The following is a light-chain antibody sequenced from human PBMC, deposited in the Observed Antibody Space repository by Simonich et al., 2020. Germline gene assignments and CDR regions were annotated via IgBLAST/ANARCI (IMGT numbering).Light chain of an antibody. V-gene: IGKV3-15*01. CDR1: QSVSSN. Sequence: EIVMTQSPATLSVSPGERAPLSCRASQSVSSNLAWYQQNPGQAPSLLIYGASTRATGIPARFSGSGSGTEFTLTISSLQSEDFAVYYCQQYGSSPFTFGPGTKVDIK. J-gene: IGKJ3*01. CDR3: QQYGSSPFT. CDR2: GAS.